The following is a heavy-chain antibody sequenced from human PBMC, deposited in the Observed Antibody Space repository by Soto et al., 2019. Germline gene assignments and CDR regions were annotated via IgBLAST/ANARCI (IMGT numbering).Heavy chain of an antibody. J-gene: IGHJ5*02. Sequence: PSETLSLTCSVSGVSITGSYWTWIRQSAGEGLEWIGRIYTNGNTNYNPSLKSRVTMSVDTSKNQISLKLRSVTAADTAVYLCTRLDSSGRFHWFDPWGQGILVTVSS. CDR1: GVSITGSY. D-gene: IGHD6-19*01. CDR3: TRLDSSGRFHWFDP. CDR2: IYTNGNT. V-gene: IGHV4-4*07.